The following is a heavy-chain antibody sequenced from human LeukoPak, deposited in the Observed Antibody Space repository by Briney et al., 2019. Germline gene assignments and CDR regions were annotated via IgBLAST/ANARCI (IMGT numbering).Heavy chain of an antibody. CDR1: GFTFSSYA. Sequence: GGSLRLSCAASGFTFSSYAMHWVRQAPGKGLEWVAVISYDGSNKHYADSVKGRFTISRDNSKNTLYLQMNSLRAEDTAVYYCAKEAQGCSITSCYFDSWGQGTLVTVSS. CDR3: AKEAQGCSITSCYFDS. CDR2: ISYDGSNK. D-gene: IGHD2-2*01. J-gene: IGHJ4*02. V-gene: IGHV3-30-3*01.